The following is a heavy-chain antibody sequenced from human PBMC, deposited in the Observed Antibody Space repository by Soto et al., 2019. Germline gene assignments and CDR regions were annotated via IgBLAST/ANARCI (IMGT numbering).Heavy chain of an antibody. V-gene: IGHV4-4*02. CDR1: GGSISSSNW. J-gene: IGHJ6*02. Sequence: SETLSLTCAVSGGSISSSNWWSWVRQPPGKGLEWIGEIYHSGSTNYNPSLKSRVTISVDKSKNQFSLKLSSVTAADTAVYYCARSKSNYDFWSGYLYGMDVWGQGTTVT. D-gene: IGHD3-3*01. CDR3: ARSKSNYDFWSGYLYGMDV. CDR2: IYHSGST.